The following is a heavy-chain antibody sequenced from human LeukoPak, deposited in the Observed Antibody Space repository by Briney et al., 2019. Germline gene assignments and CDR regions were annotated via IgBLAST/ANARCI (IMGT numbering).Heavy chain of an antibody. Sequence: SENLSLTCTVSSGSINSGSYYWSWLRQHPGRGLGWIGYIYYSGSTYYNPSLKGRVTISVDTSKNQFSLKLSSVTAADTAVYYCARDRYDFWSGYYTGADAFDIWGQGTMVTVSS. CDR2: IYYSGST. V-gene: IGHV4-31*03. CDR1: SGSINSGSYY. CDR3: ARDRYDFWSGYYTGADAFDI. J-gene: IGHJ3*02. D-gene: IGHD3-3*01.